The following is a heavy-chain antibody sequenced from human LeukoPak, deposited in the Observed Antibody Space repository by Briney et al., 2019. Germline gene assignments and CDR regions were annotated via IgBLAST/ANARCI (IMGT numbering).Heavy chain of an antibody. J-gene: IGHJ6*02. V-gene: IGHV4-34*01. CDR3: ARDWPHYDILTGSWYYYYGMDV. CDR1: GGSFSGYY. Sequence: SETLSLTCAVYGGSFSGYYWSWIRQPPGKGLEWIGEINHSGSTNYNPSLKSRVTISVDTSKNQFSLKLSPVTAADTAVYYCARDWPHYDILTGSWYYYYGMDVWGQGTTVTVSS. D-gene: IGHD3-9*01. CDR2: INHSGST.